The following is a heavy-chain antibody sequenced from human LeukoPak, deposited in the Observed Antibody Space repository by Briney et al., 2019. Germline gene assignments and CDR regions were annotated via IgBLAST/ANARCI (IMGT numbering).Heavy chain of an antibody. Sequence: GGSLRLSCAASGFTFSTYSMNWVRQAPGKGLEWVSSISTSSYIYYADSMKGRFTISRDNAKNSLYLQMNSLRAEDTAVYYCAREGDIVVVPAAPGDVWGKGTTVTVSS. CDR3: AREGDIVVVPAAPGDV. D-gene: IGHD2-2*01. CDR2: ISTSSYI. J-gene: IGHJ6*04. V-gene: IGHV3-21*01. CDR1: GFTFSTYS.